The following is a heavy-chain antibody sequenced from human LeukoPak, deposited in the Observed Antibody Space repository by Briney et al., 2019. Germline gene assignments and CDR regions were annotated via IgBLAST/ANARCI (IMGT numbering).Heavy chain of an antibody. Sequence: SGTLSLTCGVSGGSVINTNWWTWVRQPPGKGLEWIGEVHLDGRTNYSPSLESRLTLSVDVSENQVSLKLTSVTAADTAVYYCAREGGFYRPLDYSGQGTLVTVSS. J-gene: IGHJ4*02. D-gene: IGHD3-3*01. CDR2: VHLDGRT. CDR3: AREGGFYRPLDY. V-gene: IGHV4-4*02. CDR1: GGSVINTNW.